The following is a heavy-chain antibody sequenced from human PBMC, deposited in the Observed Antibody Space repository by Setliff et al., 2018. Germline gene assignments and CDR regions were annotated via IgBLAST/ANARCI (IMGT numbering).Heavy chain of an antibody. V-gene: IGHV4-61*02. CDR3: AREPSPSYALDI. J-gene: IGHJ3*02. CDR2: IYSIGSA. Sequence: SETLSLTCTVSGGSITSGNNYWSWIRQPAGKGLEWIGRIYSIGSATYNPSLKGRVTISLDRSENEFSLNLTSVTAADTAVYFCAREPSPSYALDIWGQGTMFTVSS. CDR1: GGSITSGNNY.